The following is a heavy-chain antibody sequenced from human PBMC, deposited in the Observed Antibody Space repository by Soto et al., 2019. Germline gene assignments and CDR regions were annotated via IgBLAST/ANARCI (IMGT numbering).Heavy chain of an antibody. Sequence: GGSLRLSCAASVFTFSSYDMRWVRQATGKGLEWVSAIGTAGDTYYPGSVKGRFTISRENAKNSLYLQMNSLRAGDTAVYYCARGVAAAGTGDPYYYYYGMDVWGQGTTVTVSS. J-gene: IGHJ6*02. D-gene: IGHD6-13*01. CDR2: IGTAGDT. V-gene: IGHV3-13*01. CDR1: VFTFSSYD. CDR3: ARGVAAAGTGDPYYYYYGMDV.